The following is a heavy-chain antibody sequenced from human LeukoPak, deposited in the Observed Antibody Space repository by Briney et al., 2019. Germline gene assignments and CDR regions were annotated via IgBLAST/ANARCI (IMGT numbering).Heavy chain of an antibody. Sequence: PSETLSLTCTVSGGSISTYYWSWIRQPPGKRLEWIGYIYYSGYTNYNPSLRSRVTISVDTSKNQFSLRLSSVTAADTAVYYCARHLRGSGPFDYWGQGTLVTVSS. D-gene: IGHD3-16*01. CDR2: IYYSGYT. V-gene: IGHV4-59*08. CDR1: GGSISTYY. CDR3: ARHLRGSGPFDY. J-gene: IGHJ4*02.